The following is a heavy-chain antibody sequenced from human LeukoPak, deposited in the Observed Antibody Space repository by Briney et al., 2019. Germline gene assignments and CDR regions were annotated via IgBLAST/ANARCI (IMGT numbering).Heavy chain of an antibody. CDR1: GYTFTSYA. V-gene: IGHV1-69*13. CDR3: AKTFLTAYDTYFYYYGLDV. CDR2: INPVFGTA. Sequence: SVKVSCKASGYTFTSYAMHWVRQAPGQGLEWMGGINPVFGTAHYAQKFQDRVTITADESTSTAYMELSSLRSEDTAVYYCAKTFLTAYDTYFYYYGLDVWGQGTPVTVSS. J-gene: IGHJ6*02. D-gene: IGHD3-9*01.